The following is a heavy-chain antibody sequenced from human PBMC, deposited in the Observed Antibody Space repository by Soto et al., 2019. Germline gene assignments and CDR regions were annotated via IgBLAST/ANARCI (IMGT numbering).Heavy chain of an antibody. CDR1: GFTFSSYA. V-gene: IGHV3-23*01. CDR3: ARDSNSWYY. Sequence: GGSLRLSCAASGFTFSSYAMTWVRQAPGKGLEWVSTILGTVTTYYAGSVKGRFTISRDNSKNSLYLQMNSLRVEDTVVYFCARDSNSWYYWGQGTAVTVSS. D-gene: IGHD6-6*01. CDR2: ILGTVTT. J-gene: IGHJ4*02.